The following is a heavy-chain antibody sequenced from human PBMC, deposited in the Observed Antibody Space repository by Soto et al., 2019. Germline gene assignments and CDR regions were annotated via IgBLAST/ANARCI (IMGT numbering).Heavy chain of an antibody. CDR3: ARQSAYFYGSGYYFHY. V-gene: IGHV4-39*01. J-gene: IGHJ4*02. CDR2: IYYSGST. Sequence: PSETLSLTCSVSGGSISSSSYYWGWIRQPPGKGLEWIGSIYYSGSTYYNPSLKSRVTMSVDTSKNQFSLKLSSVTAADTAVYYCARQSAYFYGSGYYFHYWGQGTLVTVS. CDR1: GGSISSSSYY. D-gene: IGHD3-10*01.